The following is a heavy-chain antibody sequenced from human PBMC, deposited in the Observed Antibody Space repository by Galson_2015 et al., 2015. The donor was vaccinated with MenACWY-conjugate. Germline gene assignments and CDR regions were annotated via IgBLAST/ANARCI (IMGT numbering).Heavy chain of an antibody. J-gene: IGHJ6*02. Sequence: SLRLSCAASGFTFSKCAMSWVRQAPGKGLECVSRICAGGISIMYGDSVRGRFTISRDDAENTLYLQMDSLRADDTAVYFCVRGSSGWRGMDIWGQGTTVTVSS. CDR3: VRGSSGWRGMDI. CDR2: ICAGGISI. V-gene: IGHV3-74*03. D-gene: IGHD6-19*01. CDR1: GFTFSKCA.